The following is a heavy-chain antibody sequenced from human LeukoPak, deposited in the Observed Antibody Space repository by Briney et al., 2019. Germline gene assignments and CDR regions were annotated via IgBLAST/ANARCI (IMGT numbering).Heavy chain of an antibody. Sequence: GGSLRLSCAASGFTFDDYAMHWVRQAPGKGLEWVSGISWNSGSIGYADSVKGRFTISRDNAKNSLYLQMNSLRAEDTAVYYCAKGGGGYRNGFSVWGKGTTVTVSS. CDR1: GFTFDDYA. CDR3: AKGGGGYRNGFSV. V-gene: IGHV3-9*01. J-gene: IGHJ6*04. D-gene: IGHD5-18*01. CDR2: ISWNSGSI.